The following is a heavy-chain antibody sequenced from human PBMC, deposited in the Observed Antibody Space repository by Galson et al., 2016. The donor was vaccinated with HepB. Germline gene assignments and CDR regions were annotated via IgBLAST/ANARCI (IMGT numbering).Heavy chain of an antibody. CDR3: ARDWSLTIFGAVKRAIDY. V-gene: IGHV3-30-3*01. J-gene: IGHJ4*02. CDR2: ISYDGSNK. D-gene: IGHD3-3*01. Sequence: SLRLSCAASGFTFSTYAMHWVRQAPGKGLEWVAVISYDGSNKYYADSVKGRFTISRANFKNTLYLQMNSLRAEDTAVYYCARDWSLTIFGAVKRAIDYWGQGTLVTASS. CDR1: GFTFSTYA.